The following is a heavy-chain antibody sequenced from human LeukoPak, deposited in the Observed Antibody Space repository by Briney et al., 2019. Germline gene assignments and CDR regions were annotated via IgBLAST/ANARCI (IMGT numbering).Heavy chain of an antibody. CDR3: ARNTNSGSYYALDY. CDR2: IIPILGIA. CDR1: GGTFSSYA. J-gene: IGHJ4*02. Sequence: SVKVSCKASGGTFSSYAISWVRQAPGQGLEWMGRIIPILGIANYAQKFQGRVTITTDESTSTAYMELSSLRSEDTAVYYCARNTNSGSYYALDYWGQGTLVTVSS. V-gene: IGHV1-69*04. D-gene: IGHD1-26*01.